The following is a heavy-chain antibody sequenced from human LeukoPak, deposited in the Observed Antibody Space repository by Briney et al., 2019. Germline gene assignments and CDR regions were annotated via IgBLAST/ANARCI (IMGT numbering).Heavy chain of an antibody. CDR2: IRYDGSNK. J-gene: IGHJ4*02. V-gene: IGHV3-30*02. CDR3: ANGGYYYDSSGYPDY. CDR1: GFTFSSYG. Sequence: GGSLRLSCAASGFTFSSYGMHWVRQAPGKGLEWVAFIRYDGSNKYYADSVKGRFTISRDNSKNTLYLQMNSLRAEDTAVYYCANGGYYYDSSGYPDYWGQGTLVTVSS. D-gene: IGHD3-22*01.